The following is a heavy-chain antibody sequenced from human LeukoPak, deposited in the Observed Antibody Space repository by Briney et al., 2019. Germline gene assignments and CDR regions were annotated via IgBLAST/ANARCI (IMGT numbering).Heavy chain of an antibody. CDR2: ISTYSGNT. CDR3: ARDRCSSTSCYGVGGF. D-gene: IGHD2-2*01. V-gene: IGHV1-18*01. Sequence: GASVTVSSTASVYSFTNYGINWVRHAPGQGLEWMGWISTYSGNTNYAQKLQGRVAMTTDTSTSTAHMELRSLTSDDTAVYYCARDRCSSTSCYGVGGFWGQGTLVTVSS. J-gene: IGHJ4*02. CDR1: VYSFTNYG.